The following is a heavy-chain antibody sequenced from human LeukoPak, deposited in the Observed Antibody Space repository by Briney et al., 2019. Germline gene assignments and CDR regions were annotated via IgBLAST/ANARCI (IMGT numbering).Heavy chain of an antibody. D-gene: IGHD1-1*01. CDR3: AKATTGTFLADPFDI. CDR1: GFTFSSYA. J-gene: IGHJ3*02. Sequence: GGSLRLSCAASGFTFSSYAMHWVRQAPGKGLEWVAVISYDGSNKYYADSVKGRFTISRDNSKNTLYLQMNSLRAEDTAVYYCAKATTGTFLADPFDIWGQGTMVTVSS. V-gene: IGHV3-30-3*01. CDR2: ISYDGSNK.